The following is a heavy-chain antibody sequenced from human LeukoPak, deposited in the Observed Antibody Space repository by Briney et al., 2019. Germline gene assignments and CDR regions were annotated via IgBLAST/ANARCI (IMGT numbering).Heavy chain of an antibody. CDR1: GFTFSSYG. CDR2: ISYDGSNK. V-gene: IGHV3-30*18. CDR3: AKVNLRGRGAVASRGPYYYYGMDV. J-gene: IGHJ6*02. Sequence: AGGSLRLSCAASGFTFSSYGMHWVRKAPGKGLEWVADISYDGSNKYYADSVKGRFTISRDNSKNTLYLQMNSLRAEDTAVYYCAKVNLRGRGAVASRGPYYYYGMDVWGQGTTVTVSS. D-gene: IGHD6-19*01.